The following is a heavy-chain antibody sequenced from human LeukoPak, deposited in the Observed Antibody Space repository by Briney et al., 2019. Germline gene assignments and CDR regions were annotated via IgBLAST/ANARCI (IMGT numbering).Heavy chain of an antibody. J-gene: IGHJ4*02. CDR1: GGSISSYY. D-gene: IGHD2-2*02. Sequence: PSETLSLTCTVSGGSISSYYWSWIRQPAGKGLEWIGRIYTSGSTNYNPSLKSRVTMSVDTSKNQFSLKLSSVTAADTAVYYCAVTHYRSSTSCHTRKLHYWGQGTLVTVSS. V-gene: IGHV4-4*07. CDR2: IYTSGST. CDR3: AVTHYRSSTSCHTRKLHY.